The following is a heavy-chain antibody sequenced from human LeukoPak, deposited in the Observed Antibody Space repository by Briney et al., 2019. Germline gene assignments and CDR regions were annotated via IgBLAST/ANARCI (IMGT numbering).Heavy chain of an antibody. V-gene: IGHV3-7*01. Sequence: PGGSLRLSCAASGFTFSTYWMSWVRQAPGKGLEWVANMRQDGGEIYYVDSVKGRFTISRDNAKNLLSLQMNGLRAEDTAVYYCARRVSGREKYFDYWGQGTLVTVPS. CDR2: MRQDGGEI. D-gene: IGHD6-19*01. CDR3: ARRVSGREKYFDY. J-gene: IGHJ4*02. CDR1: GFTFSTYW.